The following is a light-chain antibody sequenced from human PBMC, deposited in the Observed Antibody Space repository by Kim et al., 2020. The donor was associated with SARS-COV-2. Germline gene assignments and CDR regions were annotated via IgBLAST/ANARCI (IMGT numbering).Light chain of an antibody. V-gene: IGKV3-11*01. Sequence: SLSPGERVTLSCRASQSISSYLAWYQQKPGQAPRLLIYDTSNRASGIPARFSGSGSGTDFTLTISSLEPEDFAVYYCQQRSDWPITFGQGTRLEI. CDR3: QQRSDWPIT. CDR1: QSISSY. J-gene: IGKJ5*01. CDR2: DTS.